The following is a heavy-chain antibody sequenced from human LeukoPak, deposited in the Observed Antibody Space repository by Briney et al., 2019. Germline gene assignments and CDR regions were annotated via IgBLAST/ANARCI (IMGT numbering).Heavy chain of an antibody. CDR1: GFTFSSYG. CDR2: ISSSGSTI. CDR3: ARVRYYDSSGALDY. Sequence: GGSLRLSCAASGFTFSSYGMTWVRQAPGKGLEWVSYISSSGSTIYYADSVKGRFTISRENAKNSLYLQMNSLRAEDTAVYYCARVRYYDSSGALDYWGQGTLVTVSS. D-gene: IGHD3-22*01. J-gene: IGHJ4*02. V-gene: IGHV3-48*04.